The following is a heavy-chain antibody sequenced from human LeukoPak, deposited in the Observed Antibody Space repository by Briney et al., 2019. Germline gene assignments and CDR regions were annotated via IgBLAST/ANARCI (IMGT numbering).Heavy chain of an antibody. CDR1: GFTFSSYG. D-gene: IGHD3-3*01. CDR2: ISGSGGST. V-gene: IGHV3-23*01. CDR3: AKDSETYYDFWSGSQGH. J-gene: IGHJ4*02. Sequence: GGSLRLSCAASGFTFSSYGMHWVRQAPGKGLEWVSAISGSGGSTYYADSVKGRFTISRDNSKNTLYLQMNSLRAEDTAVYYCAKDSETYYDFWSGSQGHWGQGTLVTVSS.